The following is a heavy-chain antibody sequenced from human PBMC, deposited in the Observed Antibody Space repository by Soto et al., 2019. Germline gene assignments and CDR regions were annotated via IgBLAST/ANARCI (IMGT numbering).Heavy chain of an antibody. V-gene: IGHV3-33*06. Sequence: GGSLRLSCAASGFNFRNHGMHWVRQAPGKGLEWVAVIWYDGSSQYYADSVKGRFTISRDNSKNTLYLQMNSLRPEDTSVYYCVKDPFYYYGVDVWGQGTTVTVSS. J-gene: IGHJ6*02. CDR1: GFNFRNHG. CDR3: VKDPFYYYGVDV. CDR2: IWYDGSSQ.